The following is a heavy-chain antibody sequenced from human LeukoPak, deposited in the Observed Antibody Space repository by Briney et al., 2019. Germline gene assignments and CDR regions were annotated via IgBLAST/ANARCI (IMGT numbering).Heavy chain of an antibody. D-gene: IGHD3-10*01. CDR3: ARGSASGIYPFDY. V-gene: IGHV1-3*01. Sequence: GASVKVSCKASGYTFTSYGISWVRQAPGQGLEWMGWINAGNGDTKYSQKFQGRVTITRDTSASTAYMDLSSLRSEDTAVYYCARGSASGIYPFDYWGQGTLVTVSP. CDR2: INAGNGDT. CDR1: GYTFTSYG. J-gene: IGHJ4*02.